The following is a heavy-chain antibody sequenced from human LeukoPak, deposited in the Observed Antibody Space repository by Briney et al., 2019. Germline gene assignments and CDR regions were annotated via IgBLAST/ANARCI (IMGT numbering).Heavy chain of an antibody. CDR1: GGSISSSSYY. CDR3: ARLPWGIAAAGTVDY. CDR2: IYYSGSN. V-gene: IGHV4-39*01. J-gene: IGHJ4*02. Sequence: PSETLSLTCTVSGGSISSSSYYWGWIRQPPGKGLEWIGSIYYSGSNYYNPSLKSRVTISVDTSKNQFSLKLSSVTAADTAVYYCARLPWGIAAAGTVDYWGQGTLVTVSS. D-gene: IGHD6-13*01.